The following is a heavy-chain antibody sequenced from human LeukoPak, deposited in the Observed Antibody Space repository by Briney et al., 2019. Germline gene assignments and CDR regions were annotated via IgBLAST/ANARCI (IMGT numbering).Heavy chain of an antibody. D-gene: IGHD6-19*01. Sequence: SVKVSCKASGGTFSSYAISWVRQAPGQGLEWMGGIIPIFGTANYAQKFQGRVTITADESTSTAYMELSSLRSEDTAVYYCARSSWYRGCMDVWGKGTTVTISS. CDR2: IIPIFGTA. J-gene: IGHJ6*03. V-gene: IGHV1-69*13. CDR1: GGTFSSYA. CDR3: ARSSWYRGCMDV.